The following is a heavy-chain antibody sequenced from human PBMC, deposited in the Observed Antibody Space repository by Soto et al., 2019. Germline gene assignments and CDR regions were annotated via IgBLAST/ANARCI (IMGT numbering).Heavy chain of an antibody. J-gene: IGHJ4*02. Sequence: GGSLRLSCAASGFTFSSFGMHWVRQAPGKGLEWVAIIWYDGTNKYYADSVKGRFTISRDNSKNTVHLQMNSLRAEDTALYYFARDFHGVYSSDYWGQGSLATDSS. V-gene: IGHV3-33*01. D-gene: IGHD5-12*01. CDR2: IWYDGTNK. CDR1: GFTFSSFG. CDR3: ARDFHGVYSSDY.